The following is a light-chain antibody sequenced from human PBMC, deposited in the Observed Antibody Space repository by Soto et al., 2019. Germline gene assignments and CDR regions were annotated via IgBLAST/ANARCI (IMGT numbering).Light chain of an antibody. CDR1: QSVSSN. CDR3: QQYGSSFAT. Sequence: EIVLTQSPGTLSLSPGERATLSCRASQSVSSNLAWYRQTPGQAPRLLIYGASTRPTDTPARFSGSGSGTHFTLTISRVEPADFAVYYCQQYGSSFATFGQGTQVE. CDR2: GAS. J-gene: IGKJ1*01. V-gene: IGKV3-20*01.